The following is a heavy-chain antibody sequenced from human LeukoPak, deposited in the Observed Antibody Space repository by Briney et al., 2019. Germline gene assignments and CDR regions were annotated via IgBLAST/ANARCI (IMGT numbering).Heavy chain of an antibody. J-gene: IGHJ3*02. Sequence: SETLSLTCTVTGGSISSYYWSWIRQPAGKGLEWIGRIYTSGSTNYNPSLKSRVTMSVDTSKNQFSLKLSSVTAADTAVYYRARASNEEPYYYDSSGYYHDAFDIWGQGTMVTVSS. CDR3: ARASNEEPYYYDSSGYYHDAFDI. CDR1: GGSISSYY. V-gene: IGHV4-4*07. CDR2: IYTSGST. D-gene: IGHD3-22*01.